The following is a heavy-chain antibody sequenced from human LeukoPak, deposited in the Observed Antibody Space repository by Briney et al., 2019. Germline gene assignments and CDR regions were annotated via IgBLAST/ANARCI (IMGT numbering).Heavy chain of an antibody. CDR3: ARDTPGLRY. CDR2: INTNTGNP. J-gene: IGHJ4*02. Sequence: AASVKVSCKASGYTFTTYAINWVRQAPGQGLEWMGWINTNTGNPTYAQGFTGRFVFSLDTSVTTTYLQISSLKAEDTAVYYCARDTPGLRYWGQGTLVTVSS. V-gene: IGHV7-4-1*02. D-gene: IGHD7-27*01. CDR1: GYTFTTYA.